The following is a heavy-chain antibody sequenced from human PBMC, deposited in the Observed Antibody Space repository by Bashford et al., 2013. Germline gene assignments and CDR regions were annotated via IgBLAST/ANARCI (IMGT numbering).Heavy chain of an antibody. D-gene: IGHD3-3*01. Sequence: VRQAPGKGLEWVSSISSSSSYIYYADSVKGRFTISRDNAKNSLYLQMNSLRAEDTAVYYCARDLEWAQQFDYYYGMDVVGPRDHGHRLL. V-gene: IGHV3-21*01. J-gene: IGHJ6*02. CDR2: ISSSSSYI. CDR3: ARDLEWAQQFDYYYGMDV.